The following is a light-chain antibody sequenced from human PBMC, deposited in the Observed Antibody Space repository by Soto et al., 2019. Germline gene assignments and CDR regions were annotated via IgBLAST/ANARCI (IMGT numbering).Light chain of an antibody. CDR1: SSDVGSYNL. J-gene: IGLJ3*02. CDR3: CSYAGSSTFNWV. Sequence: QSALTQPASVSGSPGQSITISCTGTSSDVGSYNLVSWYQQHPRKAPKLMIYEVSKRPSGVSNRFSGSKSGNTASLTISGLQAEDESDYYCCSYAGSSTFNWVFGGGTQLTVL. CDR2: EVS. V-gene: IGLV2-23*02.